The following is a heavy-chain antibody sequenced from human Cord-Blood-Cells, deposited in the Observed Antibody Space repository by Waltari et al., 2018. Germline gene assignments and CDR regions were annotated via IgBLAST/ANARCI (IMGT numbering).Heavy chain of an antibody. J-gene: IGHJ4*02. CDR2: IIPIFGTA. V-gene: IGHV1-69*01. CDR3: ARVHYDFWSGYSDY. CDR1: GGTFRSYA. Sequence: QVQLVQSGAEVKKPGSSVQVSCKASGGTFRSYAISWVRQAPGQGLEWMGGIIPIFGTANYAQKFQGRVTITADESTSTAYMELSSLRSEDTAVYYCARVHYDFWSGYSDYWGQGTLVTVSS. D-gene: IGHD3-3*01.